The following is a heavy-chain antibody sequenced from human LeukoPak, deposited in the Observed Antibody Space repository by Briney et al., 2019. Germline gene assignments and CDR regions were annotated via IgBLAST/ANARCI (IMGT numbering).Heavy chain of an antibody. CDR1: RFTFSSYE. CDR3: ARRGGIHLDYFDY. D-gene: IGHD3-16*01. J-gene: IGHJ4*02. CDR2: IWYDGSNK. Sequence: GGSLRLSCAASRFTFSSYEMNWVRQAPGKGLEWVAVIWYDGSNKYYADSVKGRFTISRDNSKNTLYLQMNSLRAEDTAVYYCARRGGIHLDYFDYWGQGTLVTVSS. V-gene: IGHV3-33*08.